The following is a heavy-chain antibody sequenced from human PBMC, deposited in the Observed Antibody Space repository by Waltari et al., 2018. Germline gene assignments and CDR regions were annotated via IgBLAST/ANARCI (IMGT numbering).Heavy chain of an antibody. V-gene: IGHV1-69*13. CDR3: ARGPYQPHPANNWFDP. CDR2: IIPIFGTA. J-gene: IGHJ5*02. Sequence: QVQLVQSGAEVKKPGSSVKVSCKASGGTFSSYAISRVRQAPGQGLEWMGRIIPIFGTANYAQKFQGRVTITADKSTSTAYMELSSLRSEDTAVYYCARGPYQPHPANNWFDPWGQGALVTVSS. D-gene: IGHD2-2*01. CDR1: GGTFSSYA.